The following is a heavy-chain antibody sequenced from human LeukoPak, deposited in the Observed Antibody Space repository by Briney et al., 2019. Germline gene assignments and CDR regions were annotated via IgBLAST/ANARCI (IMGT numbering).Heavy chain of an antibody. CDR1: GFTFSSYS. J-gene: IGHJ4*02. V-gene: IGHV3-21*01. CDR2: ISSSSSYM. Sequence: GGSLRLSCAASGFTFSSYSMNWVRQAPGKGLEWVSSISSSSSYMHYADSVKGRFTISRDNAKNSLYLQMNSLRAEDTAVYYCAREVTPYYWGQGTLVTVSS. D-gene: IGHD2-21*02. CDR3: AREVTPYY.